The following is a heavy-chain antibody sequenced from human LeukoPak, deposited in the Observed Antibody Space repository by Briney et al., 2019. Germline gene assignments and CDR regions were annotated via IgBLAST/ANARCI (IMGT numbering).Heavy chain of an antibody. CDR2: ISSSSSPI. D-gene: IGHD3-22*01. J-gene: IGHJ4*02. CDR1: GLVFSYSS. V-gene: IGHV3-48*01. CDR3: VKDYYDSSGYRNYFEH. Sequence: GGSLRLSCAASGLVFSYSSMNWIRQAPGKGLEWISYISSSSSPIYYADSVKGRFTISRDNAKNSLYLQMNSLRAEDTAVYYCVKDYYDSSGYRNYFEHWGQGALVTVSS.